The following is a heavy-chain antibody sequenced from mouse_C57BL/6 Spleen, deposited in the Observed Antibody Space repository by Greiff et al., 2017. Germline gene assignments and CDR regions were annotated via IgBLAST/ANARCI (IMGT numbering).Heavy chain of an antibody. Sequence: QVQLKESGPGLVQPSQSLSITCTVSGFSLTSYGVHWVRQSPGKGLEWLGVIWRGGSTDYNAAFMSRLSITKDNSKSQVFFKMNSLQADDTAIYYCAKNGYDDYYAMDYWGQGTSVTVSS. CDR1: GFSLTSYG. J-gene: IGHJ4*01. CDR3: AKNGYDDYYAMDY. V-gene: IGHV2-5*01. D-gene: IGHD2-2*01. CDR2: IWRGGST.